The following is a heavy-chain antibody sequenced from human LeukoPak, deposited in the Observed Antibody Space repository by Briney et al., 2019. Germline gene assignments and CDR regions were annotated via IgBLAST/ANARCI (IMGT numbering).Heavy chain of an antibody. CDR1: GYTFTDYY. CDR2: INPNSGGT. D-gene: IGHD3-22*01. Sequence: GASVKVSCKASGYTFTDYYMHWVRQAPGQGLEWMGWINPNSGGTIYAQKFQGRVTMTRDTSISTAYTELSRLKSDDTAVYYCARVHFYDSSGYSLINPWGQGTLVTVSS. CDR3: ARVHFYDSSGYSLINP. J-gene: IGHJ4*02. V-gene: IGHV1-2*02.